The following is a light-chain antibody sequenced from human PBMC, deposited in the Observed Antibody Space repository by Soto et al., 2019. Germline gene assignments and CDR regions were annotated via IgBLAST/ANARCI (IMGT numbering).Light chain of an antibody. CDR1: QSVSSSY. V-gene: IGKV3D-20*02. Sequence: EVVLTQSPGTLSLTTGERATLSCRASQSVSSSYLAWYQQKPGQAPRLLIYDASNRATGIPARFSGSGSGTDFTLTISSLEPEDFAVYYCRQRSNWPPITFGQGTLLEI. CDR2: DAS. CDR3: RQRSNWPPIT. J-gene: IGKJ5*01.